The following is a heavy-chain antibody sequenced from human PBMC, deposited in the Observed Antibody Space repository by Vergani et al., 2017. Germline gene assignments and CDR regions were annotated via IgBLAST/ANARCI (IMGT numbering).Heavy chain of an antibody. CDR3: AREGGGMAALAFDY. Sequence: QVKLQESGPGLLKPSQTLSLTCTVSGESIRSGSHYWSWIRQPAGKGPEWIGHIHTGGSTDLNPSFKSRVTMSVDTSNNQFYLKLSSVTAADTAVYYRAREGGGMAALAFDYWGQGILVTVSS. J-gene: IGHJ4*02. V-gene: IGHV4-61*02. CDR2: IHTGGST. D-gene: IGHD3-16*01. CDR1: GESIRSGSHY.